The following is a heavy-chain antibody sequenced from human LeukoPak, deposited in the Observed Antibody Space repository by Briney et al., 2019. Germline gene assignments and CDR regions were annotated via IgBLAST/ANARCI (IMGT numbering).Heavy chain of an antibody. CDR3: ARVSSSWLPYYFDY. Sequence: SETLSLTCTVSGGSISSYYWSWIRQPAGKGLEWIGRIYTSGSTNYNPSLKSRVTISVDTSKNQFSLKLSSVTAADTAVYYCARVSSSWLPYYFDYWGQGTLVTVSS. D-gene: IGHD6-13*01. V-gene: IGHV4-4*07. J-gene: IGHJ4*02. CDR2: IYTSGST. CDR1: GGSISSYY.